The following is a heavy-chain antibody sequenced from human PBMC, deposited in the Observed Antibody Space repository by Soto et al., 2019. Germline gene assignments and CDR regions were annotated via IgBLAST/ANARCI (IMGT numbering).Heavy chain of an antibody. CDR3: ARGINAGVDY. CDR1: GYTFTDLD. V-gene: IGHV1-8*02. D-gene: IGHD3-10*01. Sequence: ASVKVSCKASGYTFTDLDINWVRQTTEQGLEWMGWMRPNTGHSGLAQKFQGRLTLTRDTSINTAYMEMSSLRSEDTAIYYCARGINAGVDYWGQGTPVTVSS. J-gene: IGHJ4*02. CDR2: MRPNTGHS.